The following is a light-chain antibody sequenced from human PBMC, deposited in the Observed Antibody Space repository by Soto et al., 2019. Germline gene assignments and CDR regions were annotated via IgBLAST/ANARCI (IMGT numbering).Light chain of an antibody. Sequence: EIVMTQSPATLSVSPGERATLSCRASQSVSSYLAWYQQKPGQAPRLLIYGASTRATGVPARFSGSGSGTEFTLTISSLQSEDFAVYYCQQSNIWAFTFGPGTKVDIK. CDR1: QSVSSY. J-gene: IGKJ3*01. CDR2: GAS. CDR3: QQSNIWAFT. V-gene: IGKV3-15*01.